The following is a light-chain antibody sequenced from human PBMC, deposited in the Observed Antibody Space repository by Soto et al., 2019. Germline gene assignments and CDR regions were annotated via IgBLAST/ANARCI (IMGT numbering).Light chain of an antibody. J-gene: IGKJ1*01. Sequence: DIQMTQSPSTLSASVGDRVTITCRASQSINNRLAWYQQKPRKAPKLFIFKASTLESGVPTRFSGSGSGTEFTLSISSLQPDDFATYFCQQYDSFPRTFGQGTKVEIK. CDR2: KAS. CDR1: QSINNR. V-gene: IGKV1-5*03. CDR3: QQYDSFPRT.